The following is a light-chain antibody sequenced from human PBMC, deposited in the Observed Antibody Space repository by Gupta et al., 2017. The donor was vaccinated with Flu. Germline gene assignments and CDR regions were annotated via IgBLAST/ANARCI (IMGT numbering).Light chain of an antibody. CDR2: DAS. J-gene: IGKJ4*01. CDR1: QDISNY. CDR3: QQDNNLPVT. V-gene: IGKV1-33*01. Sequence: PSSLSASVGDRVTITCHASQDISNYLDWYQQKPGKAPKLLIYDASKVEKGVPSRFSGSGCGTDFTFTISSLQPEDFATYYCQQDNNLPVTFGRGTKVAIK.